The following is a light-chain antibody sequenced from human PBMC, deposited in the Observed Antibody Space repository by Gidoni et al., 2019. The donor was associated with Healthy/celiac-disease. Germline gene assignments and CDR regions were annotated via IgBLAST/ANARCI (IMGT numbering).Light chain of an antibody. J-gene: IGKJ2*01. CDR2: DAS. V-gene: IGKV3-11*01. Sequence: EIVLTQSPATLSLSPWERATLSCRASQSVSSYLAWYQQKPGQAPRLLIYDASNRATGIPARVSGSGSGTDFTLTISSLEPEDFAVYYCQQRSNWPRTFGQGTKLEIK. CDR3: QQRSNWPRT. CDR1: QSVSSY.